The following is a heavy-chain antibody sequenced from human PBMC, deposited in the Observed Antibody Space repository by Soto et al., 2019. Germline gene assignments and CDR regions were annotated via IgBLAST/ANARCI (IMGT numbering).Heavy chain of an antibody. J-gene: IGHJ1*01. V-gene: IGHV4-39*01. CDR3: ASDLRIVAAAGAGGY. CDR1: GGSISSSSYY. Sequence: SETLSLTCTVSGGSISSSSYYWGWIRQPPGKGLEWIGNMYYRGSTYYNPSLKSRVTISVDTSKNQFSLRLTSVTAADTAVYYCASDLRIVAAAGAGGYWGQGTLVTVSS. D-gene: IGHD6-13*01. CDR2: MYYRGST.